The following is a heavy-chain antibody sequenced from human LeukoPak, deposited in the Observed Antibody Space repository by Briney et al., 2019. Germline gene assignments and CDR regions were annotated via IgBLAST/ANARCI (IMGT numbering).Heavy chain of an antibody. V-gene: IGHV3-21*01. CDR2: ISSSSSYI. CDR3: ARDRYYGDYPELVDY. Sequence: GVSLRLSCAASGFTFSSYSMNWVRQVPGKGLEWASSISSSSSYIYYADSVKGRFTISRDNAKNSLYLQMNSLRAEDTAVYYCARDRYYGDYPELVDYWGQGTLVTVSS. J-gene: IGHJ4*02. CDR1: GFTFSSYS. D-gene: IGHD4-17*01.